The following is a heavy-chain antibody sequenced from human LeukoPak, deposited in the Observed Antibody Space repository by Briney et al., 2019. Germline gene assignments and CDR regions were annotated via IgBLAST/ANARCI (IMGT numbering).Heavy chain of an antibody. V-gene: IGHV4-34*01. CDR1: GGSFSGYY. CDR2: INHSGNI. Sequence: SETLSLTCAVYGGSFSGYYWSWIRQPPGKGLEWIGEINHSGNINYNPSLKSRVSISKGTSKNQFSLKLSSVTAADTAVYYCAILYASSGYYYFDYWGQGTLVTVSS. J-gene: IGHJ4*02. CDR3: AILYASSGYYYFDY. D-gene: IGHD3-22*01.